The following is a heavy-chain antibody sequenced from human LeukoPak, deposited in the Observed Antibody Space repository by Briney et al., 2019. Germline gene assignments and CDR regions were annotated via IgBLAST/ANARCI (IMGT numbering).Heavy chain of an antibody. D-gene: IGHD2-8*02. J-gene: IGHJ6*02. CDR3: AKGLRGYWYYGMDV. CDR1: GFTFSSYA. V-gene: IGHV3-23*01. CDR2: ISGSGGST. Sequence: GGSLRLSCAASGFTFSSYAMSWVRQAPGKGLEWVSAISGSGGSTYYADSVKGRFTISRDNSKNTLYLQMNSLRAEDMAVYYCAKGLRGYWYYGMDVWGQGTTVTVSS.